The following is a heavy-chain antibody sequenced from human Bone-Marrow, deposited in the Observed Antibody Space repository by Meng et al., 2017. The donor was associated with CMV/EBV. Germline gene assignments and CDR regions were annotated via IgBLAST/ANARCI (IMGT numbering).Heavy chain of an antibody. D-gene: IGHD2-2*02. CDR1: GFTFDDYT. J-gene: IGHJ6*02. CDR3: ARDQGAIKEYGMDV. Sequence: GGSLRLSCAASGFTFDDYTMHWVRQAPGKGLEWVSVIYSGGSTYYADSVKGRFTISRDNSKNTLYLQMNSLRAEDTAVYYCARDQGAIKEYGMDVWGQGTTVTVSS. V-gene: IGHV3-53*01. CDR2: IYSGGST.